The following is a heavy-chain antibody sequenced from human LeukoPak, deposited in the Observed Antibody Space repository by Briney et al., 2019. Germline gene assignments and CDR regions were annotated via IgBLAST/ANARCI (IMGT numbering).Heavy chain of an antibody. CDR1: GLTFSSYS. CDR2: ISSSSTTI. V-gene: IGHV3-48*01. D-gene: IGHD2-15*01. CDR3: ARDRCSGGRCYSLSVGHMDV. Sequence: PGGPLRLSCAASGLTFSSYSMNWVRQAPGKGLEWVSYISSSSTTIYYADSVKGRFTISRDNAKNSLYLQMNSLRAEDTALYYCARDRCSGGRCYSLSVGHMDVWGKGTTVTVSS. J-gene: IGHJ6*03.